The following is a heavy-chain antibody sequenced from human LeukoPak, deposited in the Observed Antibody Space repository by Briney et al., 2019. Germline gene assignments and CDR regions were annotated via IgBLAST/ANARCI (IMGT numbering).Heavy chain of an antibody. D-gene: IGHD6-19*01. V-gene: IGHV3-48*02. CDR3: AREDRAVAGGHDY. CDR2: ISSSSSTI. J-gene: IGHJ4*02. Sequence: GGSLRLSCAASGFTFSSYSMNWVRQAPGKGLEWVSYISSSSSTIYHADSVKGRFTISRDNAKNSLYLQMNSLRDEDTAVYYCAREDRAVAGGHDYWGQGTLVTVSS. CDR1: GFTFSSYS.